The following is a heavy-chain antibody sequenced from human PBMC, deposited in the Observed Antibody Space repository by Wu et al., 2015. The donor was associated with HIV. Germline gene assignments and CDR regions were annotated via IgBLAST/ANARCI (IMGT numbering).Heavy chain of an antibody. V-gene: IGHV1-69*13. Sequence: QVQLVQSGAEMKKPGSSVKVSCKASGDSFSSYGINWVRQARGQGLEWMGRIIPIFAIEDYAQKFQGRVTITADESTNTAYMELSSLTSDDTAVYYCARDKGELGSGKIFMNYWGQGTLVTVSS. CDR3: ARDKGELGSGKIFMNY. CDR2: IIPIFAIE. CDR1: GDSFSSYG. D-gene: IGHD3-16*01. J-gene: IGHJ4*02.